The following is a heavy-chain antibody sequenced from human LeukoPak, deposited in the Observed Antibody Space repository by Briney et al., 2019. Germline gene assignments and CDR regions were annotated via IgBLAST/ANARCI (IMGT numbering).Heavy chain of an antibody. CDR2: ISWNSGSI. V-gene: IGHV3-9*01. Sequence: PGRSLRLSCAASGFTFDDYAMHWVRQAPGKGLEWVSGISWNSGSIGYADSAKGRFAISRDNAKNSLYLQMNSLRAEDTALYYCAKDMEPSALGGFDYWGQGTLVTVYS. J-gene: IGHJ4*02. D-gene: IGHD1-1*01. CDR3: AKDMEPSALGGFDY. CDR1: GFTFDDYA.